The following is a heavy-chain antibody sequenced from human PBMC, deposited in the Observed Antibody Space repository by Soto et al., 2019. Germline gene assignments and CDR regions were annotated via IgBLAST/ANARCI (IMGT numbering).Heavy chain of an antibody. CDR3: ARGRKLGTAGITFDY. Sequence: SETLSLTCAVYGGSFSGYYWSWIRQPPGKGLEWIGEINHSGSTNYNPSLKSRVTISVDTSKNQFSLKLSSVTAADTAVYYCARGRKLGTAGITFDYWGQGTLVTVSS. J-gene: IGHJ4*02. CDR1: GGSFSGYY. D-gene: IGHD6-13*01. V-gene: IGHV4-34*01. CDR2: INHSGST.